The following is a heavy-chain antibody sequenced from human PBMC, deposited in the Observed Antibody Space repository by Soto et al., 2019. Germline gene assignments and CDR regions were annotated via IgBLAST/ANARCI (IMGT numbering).Heavy chain of an antibody. D-gene: IGHD2-15*01. CDR3: ARDLGYCSGGSCYGNNWFDP. Sequence: EVQLVESGGGLVQPGGSLRLSCAASGFTFSSYWMRWVRQAPGKGLVWVSRIDSDGSSTSYADSVKGRFTISRDNAKNTLYLQMNSLRAEDTAVYYCARDLGYCSGGSCYGNNWFDPWGQGTLVTVSS. V-gene: IGHV3-74*01. CDR1: GFTFSSYW. J-gene: IGHJ5*02. CDR2: IDSDGSST.